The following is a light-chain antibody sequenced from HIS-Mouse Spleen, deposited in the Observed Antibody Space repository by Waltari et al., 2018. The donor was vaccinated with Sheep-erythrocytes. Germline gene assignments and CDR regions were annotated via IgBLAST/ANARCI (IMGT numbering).Light chain of an antibody. V-gene: IGKV1-12*01. Sequence: DIQMTQSPSSVSASVVDRVTITCRASQGISSWLAWYPQKPGKAPKPLFYAASSLQSGVPARFSGSGSGTDCTLTISSLQPEDFATYYCQQANSFPITFGQGTRLEIK. CDR1: QGISSW. J-gene: IGKJ5*01. CDR3: QQANSFPIT. CDR2: AAS.